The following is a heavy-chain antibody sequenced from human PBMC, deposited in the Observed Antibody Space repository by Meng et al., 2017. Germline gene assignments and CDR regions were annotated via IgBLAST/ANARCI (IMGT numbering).Heavy chain of an antibody. CDR1: GYIFTNYY. CDR2: INPTSGNT. Sequence: ASVKVSCKASGYIFTNYYIYWVRQAPGQGLEWMGRINPTSGNTNYAQKFQGRAIMTRDTSINTAYVELSSLTSDDTAVYYCARPLFGGYAPFDYWGQGTLVTVSS. V-gene: IGHV1-2*06. CDR3: ARPLFGGYAPFDY. D-gene: IGHD5-12*01. J-gene: IGHJ4*02.